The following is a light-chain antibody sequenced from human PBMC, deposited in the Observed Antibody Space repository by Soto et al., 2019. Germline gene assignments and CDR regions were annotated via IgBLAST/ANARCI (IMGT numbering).Light chain of an antibody. CDR1: NSDVGSYNY. Sequence: QSALTQPPSASGSPGQSVTISCTGKNSDVGSYNYVSWYQQHPGKAPKLMIFEVSKRPSGVPDRFSGSKSGNTASLTVSGLQAEDEADYYCSSYAGTNTRYLFGTGTKVPVL. CDR2: EVS. V-gene: IGLV2-8*01. J-gene: IGLJ1*01. CDR3: SSYAGTNTRYL.